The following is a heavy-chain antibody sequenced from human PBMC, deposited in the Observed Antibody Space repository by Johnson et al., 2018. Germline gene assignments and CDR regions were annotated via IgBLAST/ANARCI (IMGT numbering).Heavy chain of an antibody. Sequence: QVQLVESGGGVVQPGRSLRLSCAASGFTFSSYGMHWVRQAPGKGLEWVAVISYDGREKYYADSVKGRFTISRDNSKNMVYLQMNSLRAEDTAVYYCARDRDSKRYYYYYMDVWGKGTTVTVSS. D-gene: IGHD3-9*01. V-gene: IGHV3-30*03. CDR3: ARDRDSKRYYYYYMDV. J-gene: IGHJ6*03. CDR1: GFTFSSYG. CDR2: ISYDGREK.